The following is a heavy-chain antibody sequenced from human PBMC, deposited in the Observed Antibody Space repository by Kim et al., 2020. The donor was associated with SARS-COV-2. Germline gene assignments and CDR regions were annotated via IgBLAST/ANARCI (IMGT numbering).Heavy chain of an antibody. V-gene: IGHV3-15*01. D-gene: IGHD3-10*01. J-gene: IGHJ6*02. CDR3: TTDAITMVQGGGMDV. Sequence: APGKGKITISRDDSKNTLYLEMNSMKTEDTAVYYCTTDAITMVQGGGMDVWGQGTTVTVSS.